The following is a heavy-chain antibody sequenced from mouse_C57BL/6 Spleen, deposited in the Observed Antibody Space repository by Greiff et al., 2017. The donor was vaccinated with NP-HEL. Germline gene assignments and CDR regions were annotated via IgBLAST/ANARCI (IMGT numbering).Heavy chain of an antibody. CDR3: ARCDYYGSSYRYFDV. CDR2: INPSTGGT. J-gene: IGHJ1*03. D-gene: IGHD1-1*01. CDR1: GYSFTGYY. V-gene: IGHV1-43*01. Sequence: VQLQQSGPELVKPGASVKISCKASGYSFTGYYMHWVKQSSEKSLEWIGEINPSTGGTSYNQKFKGKATLTVDKSSSTAYMQLKSLTSEDSAVYYCARCDYYGSSYRYFDVWGTGTTVTVSS.